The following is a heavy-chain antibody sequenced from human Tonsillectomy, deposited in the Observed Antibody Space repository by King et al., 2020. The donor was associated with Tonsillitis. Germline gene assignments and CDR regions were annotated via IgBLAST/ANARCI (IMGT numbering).Heavy chain of an antibody. Sequence: VQLQESGGGVVRPGGSLRLSCAASGFTFDDYGMSWVRQAPGKGLEWISAINWNGGSTGYADSVKGRFTISRDNAKNSQYLQMNSLRAEDTALYYCARVNSPFPGWNGLGFDYWGQGILVTVSS. CDR3: ARVNSPFPGWNGLGFDY. J-gene: IGHJ4*02. CDR2: INWNGGST. CDR1: GFTFDDYG. V-gene: IGHV3-20*04. D-gene: IGHD1-1*01.